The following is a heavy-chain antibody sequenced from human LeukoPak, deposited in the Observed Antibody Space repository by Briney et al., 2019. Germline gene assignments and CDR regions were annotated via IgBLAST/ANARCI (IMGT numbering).Heavy chain of an antibody. D-gene: IGHD6-19*01. J-gene: IGHJ4*02. CDR2: ISSGGRIK. CDR1: GFTFSSYE. V-gene: IGHV3-48*03. CDR3: ARDEPGIAVDVGVY. Sequence: GGSLRLSCAASGFTFSSYEMNWVRQAPGKGLEWVSYISSGGRIKYYADSVKGRFTISRDNAKNTLYLQMNSLRAEDTAVYYCARDEPGIAVDVGVYWGQGTLVTVSS.